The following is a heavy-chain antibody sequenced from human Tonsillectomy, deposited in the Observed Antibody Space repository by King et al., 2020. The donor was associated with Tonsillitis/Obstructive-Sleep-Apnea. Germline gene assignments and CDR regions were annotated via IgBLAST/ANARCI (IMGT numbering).Heavy chain of an antibody. Sequence: QLVQSGAEVKKPGASVKVSCKASGYTFTSYDINWVRQATGLGLEWMGWMNPNSGNTGYAQKFQGRVTMTRNTSISTAYMELSSLRSEDTAVYYCARVPPGYCSSTSCYKRAFDIWGQGTMVTVSS. D-gene: IGHD2-2*02. CDR3: ARVPPGYCSSTSCYKRAFDI. CDR1: GYTFTSYD. V-gene: IGHV1-8*01. J-gene: IGHJ3*02. CDR2: MNPNSGNT.